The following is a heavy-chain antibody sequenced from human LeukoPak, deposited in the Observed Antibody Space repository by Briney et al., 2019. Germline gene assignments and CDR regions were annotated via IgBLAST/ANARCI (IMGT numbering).Heavy chain of an antibody. Sequence: TSETLSLTCTVSGGSISSYYWSWIRQPPGKGLEWIGYIYYSGSTNYNPSLKSRVTISVDRSKNQFSLKLSSVTAADTDVYYCARRERYCTNGVCATFLDYWGQGTLVTVSS. CDR1: GGSISSYY. J-gene: IGHJ4*02. D-gene: IGHD2-8*01. CDR2: IYYSGST. CDR3: ARRERYCTNGVCATFLDY. V-gene: IGHV4-59*12.